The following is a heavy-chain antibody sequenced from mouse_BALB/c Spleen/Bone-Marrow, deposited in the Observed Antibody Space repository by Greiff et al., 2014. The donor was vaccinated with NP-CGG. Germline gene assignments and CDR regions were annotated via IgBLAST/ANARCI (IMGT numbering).Heavy chain of an antibody. CDR2: IDPANGNT. CDR3: ARYRLGAYFDY. J-gene: IGHJ2*01. D-gene: IGHD2-14*01. CDR1: GFNIKDTY. V-gene: IGHV14-3*02. Sequence: VHVKQSGAELVKPGASVKSSCTASGFNIKDTYMHWVKQRPEQGLEWIGRIDPANGNTKYDPKFQGKATITADTSSNTAYLQLSSLTSENTAVYYCARYRLGAYFDYWGQGTTLTVSS.